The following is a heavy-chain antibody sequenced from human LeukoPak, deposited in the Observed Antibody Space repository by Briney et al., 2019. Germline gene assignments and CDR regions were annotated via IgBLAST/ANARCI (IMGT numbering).Heavy chain of an antibody. D-gene: IGHD2-2*01. CDR2: IKQDGSEK. J-gene: IGHJ3*02. V-gene: IGHV3-7*01. Sequence: GGSLRLSCAASGFTFSSYWMSCVRQAPGKGLEWVANIKQDGSEKYYVDSVKGRFTISRDNAKNSLYLQMNSLRAEDTAVYYCARDAVPAAMYAFDIWGQGTMVTVSS. CDR3: ARDAVPAAMYAFDI. CDR1: GFTFSSYW.